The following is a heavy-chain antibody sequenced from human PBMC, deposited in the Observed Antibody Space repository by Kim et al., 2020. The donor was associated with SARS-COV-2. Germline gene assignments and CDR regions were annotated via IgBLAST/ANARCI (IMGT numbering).Heavy chain of an antibody. D-gene: IGHD3-10*01. CDR1: GGSISSSSYY. Sequence: SETLSLTCTVSGGSISSSSYYWGWIRQPPGKGLEWIGSIYYSGRTYYNPSLESRVTMSLDTSKNQFSLKLNSVTAADTAVYFCAGLLWFGEFKPVYYFDYWGQGTLVTVSS. CDR3: AGLLWFGEFKPVYYFDY. J-gene: IGHJ4*02. V-gene: IGHV4-39*07. CDR2: IYYSGRT.